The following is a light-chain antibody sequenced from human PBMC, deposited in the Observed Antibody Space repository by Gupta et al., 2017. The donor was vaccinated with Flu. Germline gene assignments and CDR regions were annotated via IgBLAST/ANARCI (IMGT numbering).Light chain of an antibody. Sequence: DIQMTQSPSSLSAYVGDRVTITCRASQGISTYLNWYQQKPGKAPRLLIHGASNLQSGVPSRFSGSGSGTDFILTISSLQPEDSATYYCQQSDSAPPGTFGQGTKLEIK. J-gene: IGKJ2*01. V-gene: IGKV1-39*01. CDR2: GAS. CDR3: QQSDSAPPGT. CDR1: QGISTY.